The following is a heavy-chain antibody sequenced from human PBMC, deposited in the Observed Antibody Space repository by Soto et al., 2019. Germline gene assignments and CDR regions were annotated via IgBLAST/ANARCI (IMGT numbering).Heavy chain of an antibody. J-gene: IGHJ4*02. V-gene: IGHV4-61*08. CDR3: AMGGNYRYFDA. D-gene: IGHD1-26*01. Sequence: QVQLQESGPGLVTPSETLSLTCTVSGGTVSSGGYYWSWIRQPPGKGLEGIGHISSRGSANYNPSLKSRITISVDTSKTQFYLKLTSVTAADTAVYYCAMGGNYRYFDAWGQGTLVTVSS. CDR1: GGTVSSGGYY. CDR2: ISSRGSA.